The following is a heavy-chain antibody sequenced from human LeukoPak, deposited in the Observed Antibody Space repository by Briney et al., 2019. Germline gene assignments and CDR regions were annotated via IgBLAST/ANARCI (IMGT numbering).Heavy chain of an antibody. Sequence: VASVKVSCKASGGTFSSYAISWGRQAPGQGLEWRGGINPIFGTANYAQKFQGRVTITTDESTSTAYMELSSLRSEATAVYYCARATIVSGSVDAFDIWGQGTMVTVSS. V-gene: IGHV1-69*05. CDR3: ARATIVSGSVDAFDI. D-gene: IGHD3-10*01. CDR2: INPIFGTA. J-gene: IGHJ3*02. CDR1: GGTFSSYA.